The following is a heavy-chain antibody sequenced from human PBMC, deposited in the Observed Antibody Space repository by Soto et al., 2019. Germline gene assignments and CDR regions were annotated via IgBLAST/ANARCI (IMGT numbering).Heavy chain of an antibody. J-gene: IGHJ4*02. D-gene: IGHD1-26*01. V-gene: IGHV3-23*01. Sequence: PGGSLRLSCAASGFTFSSYAMSWVRQAPGKGLEWVSAISGSGGSTYYADSVKGRFTISRDNSKNTLYLQMNSLRPEDTAVYYCALDFTSYTEDRDQFDFWGQGTLGTGSS. CDR1: GFTFSSYA. CDR2: ISGSGGST. CDR3: ALDFTSYTEDRDQFDF.